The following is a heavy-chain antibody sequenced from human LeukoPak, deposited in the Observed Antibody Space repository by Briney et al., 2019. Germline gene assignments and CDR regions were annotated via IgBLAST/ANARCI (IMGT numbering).Heavy chain of an antibody. J-gene: IGHJ4*02. CDR1: GYTFTSYG. D-gene: IGHD3-3*01. V-gene: IGHV1-18*01. CDR2: ISAYNGNT. Sequence: GASVKVSCKTSGYTFTSYGISWVRQAPGQGLEWMGWISAYNGNTNYAQNLQGRVTMTRDTSTSTVYMELSSLRSEDTAVYYCARNLRRVTIFGVVRLAPVYWGQGTLVTVSS. CDR3: ARNLRRVTIFGVVRLAPVY.